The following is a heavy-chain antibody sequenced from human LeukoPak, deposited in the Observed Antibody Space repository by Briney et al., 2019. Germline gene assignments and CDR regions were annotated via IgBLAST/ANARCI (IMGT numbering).Heavy chain of an antibody. J-gene: IGHJ5*02. D-gene: IGHD6-13*01. Sequence: SETLSLTCTVSGGSINSYYWSWIRQPAGKGLEWIGRIYTSGSTNYNPSLKSRVTMSVDTSKNQFSLKLSSVTAADTAVYYCARVDPLPGIAAAGEEWFDPWGQGTLVTVSS. CDR2: IYTSGST. V-gene: IGHV4-4*07. CDR1: GGSINSYY. CDR3: ARVDPLPGIAAAGEEWFDP.